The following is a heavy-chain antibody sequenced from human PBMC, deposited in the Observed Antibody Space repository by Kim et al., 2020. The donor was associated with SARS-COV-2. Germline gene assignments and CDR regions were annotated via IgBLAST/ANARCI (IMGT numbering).Heavy chain of an antibody. CDR3: AKDDRGSIDK. V-gene: IGHV3-9*01. J-gene: IGHJ4*02. Sequence: GGSLRLSCLASGFTFSNYAMHWVRLAPGKGLEWVSCINRDSRSIDYLGSVKGRFSVSRDNANNSLYLQINSLRVEDTALYYCAKDDRGSIDKWGQGTLVTVSS. D-gene: IGHD3-10*01. CDR2: INRDSRSI. CDR1: GFTFSNYA.